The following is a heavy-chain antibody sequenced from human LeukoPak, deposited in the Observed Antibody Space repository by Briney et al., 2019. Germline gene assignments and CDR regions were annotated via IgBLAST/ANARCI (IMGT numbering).Heavy chain of an antibody. V-gene: IGHV3-30*02. CDR3: AKEMWKTMVRGARGAFDI. D-gene: IGHD3-10*01. J-gene: IGHJ3*02. Sequence: GGSLRLSCAASGFTFSSYGMHWVRQAPGKGLEWVAVIWYDGSNKYYADSVKGRFTISRDNSKNTLYLQMNSLRAEDTAVYYCAKEMWKTMVRGARGAFDIWGQGTMVTVSS. CDR2: IWYDGSNK. CDR1: GFTFSSYG.